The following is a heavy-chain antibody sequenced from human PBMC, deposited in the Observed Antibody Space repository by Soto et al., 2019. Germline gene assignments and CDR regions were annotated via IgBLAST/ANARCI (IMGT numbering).Heavy chain of an antibody. CDR2: IYYSGST. CDR3: ARSIAAAGAQEIHFYYYYYMDV. J-gene: IGHJ6*03. CDR1: GGSISSYY. D-gene: IGHD6-13*01. Sequence: SETLSLTCTVSGGSISSYYWSWIRQPPGKGLEWIGYIYYSGSTNYNPSLKSRVTISVDTSKNQFSLKLSSVTAADTAVYYCARSIAAAGAQEIHFYYYYYMDVWGKGTTVTVSS. V-gene: IGHV4-59*08.